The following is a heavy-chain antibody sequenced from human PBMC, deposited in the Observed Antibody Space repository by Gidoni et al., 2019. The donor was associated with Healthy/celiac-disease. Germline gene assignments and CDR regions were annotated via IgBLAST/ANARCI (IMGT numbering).Heavy chain of an antibody. CDR1: GGSFSGYY. CDR2: INHSGST. CDR3: ARDPTWIVGATNED. J-gene: IGHJ4*02. V-gene: IGHV4-34*01. D-gene: IGHD1-26*01. Sequence: QVQLQQWGAGLLKPSETLSLTCAVYGGSFSGYYWSWIRQPPGKGLEWIGEINHSGSTNYNPSLKSRVTISVDTSKNQFSLKLSSVTAADTAVYYCARDPTWIVGATNEDWGQGTLVTVSS.